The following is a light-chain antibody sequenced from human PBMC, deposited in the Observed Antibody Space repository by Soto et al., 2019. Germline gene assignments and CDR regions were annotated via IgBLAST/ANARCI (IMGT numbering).Light chain of an antibody. V-gene: IGKV1-39*01. CDR1: QTIATY. CDR2: GAS. J-gene: IGKJ2*01. CDR3: PQFYYFPPT. Sequence: IQMTQSPSSLSASVGDRVTLTCRASQTIATYLNWYQQKPGQVPEVLSYGASRLHVGVPSRFTGSGYGTDFALTITNWQPEDFAIYYCPQFYYFPPTFGQGTKLEVK.